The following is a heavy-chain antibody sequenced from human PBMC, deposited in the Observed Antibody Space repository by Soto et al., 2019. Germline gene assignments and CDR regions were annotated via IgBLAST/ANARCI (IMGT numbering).Heavy chain of an antibody. CDR2: IGNDGTAT. D-gene: IGHD6-19*01. CDR1: GFTFGIYP. J-gene: IGHJ1*01. CDR3: AREDSSCGSAGTFQH. V-gene: IGHV3-30-3*01. Sequence: QVQLVESGGGVVQPGRSLRLSCAASGFTFGIYPMHWVRRAPGKGLEWVAVIGNDGTATSYPDSVKGRFTISRDNSKSTLYLEMNSLTVEDTALYFCAREDSSCGSAGTFQHWGQGTLVTVSS.